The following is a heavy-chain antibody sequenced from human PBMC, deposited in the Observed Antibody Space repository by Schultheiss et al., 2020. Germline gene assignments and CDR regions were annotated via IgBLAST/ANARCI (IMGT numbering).Heavy chain of an antibody. CDR2: IRSKANSYAT. D-gene: IGHD2-15*01. Sequence: ESLKISCAASGFTFSGSAMHWVRQASGKGLEWVGRIRSKANSYATAYAASVKGRFTISRDDSKNTAYLQMNSLKTEDTAVYYCTRHILAWYYYGMDVWGQGTTVTVSS. CDR3: TRHILAWYYYGMDV. J-gene: IGHJ6*02. V-gene: IGHV3-73*01. CDR1: GFTFSGSA.